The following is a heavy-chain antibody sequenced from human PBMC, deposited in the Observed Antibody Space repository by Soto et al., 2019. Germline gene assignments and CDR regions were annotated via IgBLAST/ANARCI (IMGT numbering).Heavy chain of an antibody. CDR2: IIPILGIE. D-gene: IGHD4-17*01. CDR1: GGTFSSYT. J-gene: IGHJ4*02. Sequence: QVQLVQSGAEVKKPGSSVKVSCKASGGTFSSYTISWVRQAPGQGLEWMGRIIPILGIENYAQKFQGRVTITADKSTSTAYMELSSLRSEDTAVYYCARDREDYGDYSIPFDYWGQGTLVTVSS. V-gene: IGHV1-69*08. CDR3: ARDREDYGDYSIPFDY.